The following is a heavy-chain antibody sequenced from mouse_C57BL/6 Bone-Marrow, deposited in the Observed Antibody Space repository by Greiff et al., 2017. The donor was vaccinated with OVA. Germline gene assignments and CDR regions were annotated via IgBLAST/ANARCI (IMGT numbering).Heavy chain of an antibody. V-gene: IGHV1-61*01. CDR2: IYPSDSET. CDR3: ARRGYYGSRH. Sequence: QVQLQQPGAELVRPGSSVKLSCKASGYTFTSYWMDWVKQRPGQGLEWIGNIYPSDSETHYNQKFKDKATLTVDKSSSTAYMQLSSLTSEDSAVYYCARRGYYGSRHWGQGTTLTVSS. D-gene: IGHD1-1*01. CDR1: GYTFTSYW. J-gene: IGHJ2*01.